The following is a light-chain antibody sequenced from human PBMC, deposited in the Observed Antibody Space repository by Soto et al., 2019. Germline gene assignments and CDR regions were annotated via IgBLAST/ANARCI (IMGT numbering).Light chain of an antibody. J-gene: IGKJ1*01. Sequence: EIVLTQSPGTLSLSPGERATLSCRASQSVSSSSLAWYQQNPGRAPRLLIYGASNRATGIPDRFSGSGSGTDFTLTISTLEPEDFAVYYCQQYGSSPGTFGQGTKVEIK. CDR3: QQYGSSPGT. V-gene: IGKV3-20*01. CDR2: GAS. CDR1: QSVSSSS.